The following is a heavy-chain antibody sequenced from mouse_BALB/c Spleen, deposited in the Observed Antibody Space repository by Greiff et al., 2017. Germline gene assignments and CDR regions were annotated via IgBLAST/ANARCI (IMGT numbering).Heavy chain of an antibody. V-gene: IGHV1-4*02. D-gene: IGHD6-1*01. Sequence: VQLQQSAAELARPGASVKMSCKASGYTFTSYTMHWVKQRPGQGLEWIGYINPSSGYTEYNQKFKDKTTLTADKSSSTAYMQLSSLTSEDSAVYYCASRSLYYFDYWGQGTTLTVSS. CDR3: ASRSLYYFDY. CDR2: INPSSGYT. J-gene: IGHJ2*01. CDR1: GYTFTSYT.